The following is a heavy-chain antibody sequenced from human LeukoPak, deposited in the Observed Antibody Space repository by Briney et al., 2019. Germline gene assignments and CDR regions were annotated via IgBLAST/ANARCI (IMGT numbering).Heavy chain of an antibody. CDR3: ARTYYDILTGYNPYFDY. V-gene: IGHV3-30*02. CDR1: GFTFSSYG. CDR2: IRYDGSNK. D-gene: IGHD3-9*01. J-gene: IGHJ4*02. Sequence: GGSLRLSCAASGFTFSSYGMHWVRQAPGKGLEWVAFIRYDGSNKYYADSVKGRFTISRDNSQNTLYLQMNSLRAEDTAVYYCARTYYDILTGYNPYFDYWGQGILVTVSS.